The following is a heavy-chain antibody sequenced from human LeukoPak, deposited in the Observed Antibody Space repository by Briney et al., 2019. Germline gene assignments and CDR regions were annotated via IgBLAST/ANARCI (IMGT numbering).Heavy chain of an antibody. CDR2: IKQDGSEK. V-gene: IGHV3-7*01. CDR3: ARDFPVAVAGTPFDY. J-gene: IGHJ4*02. Sequence: GGSLRFSCSASGFTFSSFWMIWVRQAPGKGLEWVANIKQDGSEKYYVDSVKGRFTISRDNAKNSLYLQMNSLRAEDTAVYYCARDFPVAVAGTPFDYWGQGTLVTVSS. D-gene: IGHD6-19*01. CDR1: GFTFSSFW.